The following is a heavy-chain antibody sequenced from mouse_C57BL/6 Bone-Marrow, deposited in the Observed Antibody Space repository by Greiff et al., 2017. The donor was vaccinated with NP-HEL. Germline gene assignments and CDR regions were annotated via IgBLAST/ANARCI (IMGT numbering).Heavy chain of an antibody. V-gene: IGHV5-17*01. J-gene: IGHJ1*03. CDR2: ISSGSSTI. CDR1: GFTFSDYG. CDR3: ARPYDYDGYWYFDV. Sequence: EVQLVESGGGLVKPGGSLKLSCAASGFTFSDYGMHWVRQAPEKGLEWVAYISSGSSTIYYADTVKGRFTISRDNAKNTLFLQMTSLRSEDTAMYYGARPYDYDGYWYFDVWGTGTTVTVSS. D-gene: IGHD2-4*01.